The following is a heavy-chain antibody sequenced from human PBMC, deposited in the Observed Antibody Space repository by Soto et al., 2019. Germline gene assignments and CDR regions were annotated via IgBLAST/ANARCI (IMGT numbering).Heavy chain of an antibody. CDR2: ISAYNGNT. D-gene: IGHD3-9*01. CDR3: ARGSHYDILTGYYNLDY. CDR1: GYTFTSYA. J-gene: IGHJ4*02. V-gene: IGHV1-3*01. Sequence: ASVKVSCKASGYTFTSYAIRWVRQAPGQRLEWMGWISAYNGNTNYSQKFQGRVTITADESTSTAYMELSSLRSEDTAVYYCARGSHYDILTGYYNLDYWGQGTLVTVSS.